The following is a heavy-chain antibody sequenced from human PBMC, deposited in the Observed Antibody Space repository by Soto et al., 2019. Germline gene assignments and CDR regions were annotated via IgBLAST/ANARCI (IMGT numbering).Heavy chain of an antibody. CDR2: INHSGST. J-gene: IGHJ4*02. CDR3: ARGIRRGTDNRTAMFDY. CDR1: GGSFSGYY. V-gene: IGHV4-34*01. D-gene: IGHD5-18*01. Sequence: QVQLQQWGAGLLKPSETLSLTCAVYGGSFSGYYWSWIRQPPGKGLEWIGEINHSGSTNYNPSLKSRVTISVDTSKNQFSRKLSSVTAADTAVYYCARGIRRGTDNRTAMFDYWGQGTLVTVSS.